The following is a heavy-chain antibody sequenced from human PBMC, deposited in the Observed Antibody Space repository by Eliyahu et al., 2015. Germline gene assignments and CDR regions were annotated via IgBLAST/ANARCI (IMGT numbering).Heavy chain of an antibody. CDR3: TTEPRFAP. CDR1: GFTFSNYW. V-gene: IGHV3-7*03. D-gene: IGHD1-26*01. CDR2: IKHDGSEK. Sequence: EVQLVQSGGGLVQPGGSLRLSCAASGFTFSNYWMTWVRHTPGKGLEWVASIKHDGSEKDYVDSVKGRFTISRDNAKNSLYLQMNSLRAEDTGIYYCTTEPRFAPWGQGAPVTVSA. J-gene: IGHJ5*02.